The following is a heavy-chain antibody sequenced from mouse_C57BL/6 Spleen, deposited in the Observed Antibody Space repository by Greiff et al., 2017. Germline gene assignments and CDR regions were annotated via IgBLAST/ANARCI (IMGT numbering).Heavy chain of an antibody. CDR1: GYTFTSYW. CDR2: IHPNSGST. V-gene: IGHV1-64*01. D-gene: IGHD1-1*01. J-gene: IGHJ3*01. Sequence: QVQLQQPGAELVKPGASVKLSCKASGYTFTSYWMHWVKQRPGQGLEWIGMIHPNSGSTNYNEKFKSKATLTVDKSSSTAYMQLSSLTSEDSAVYYCARKSPLITTVVETGWFAYWGQGTLVTVSA. CDR3: ARKSPLITTVVETGWFAY.